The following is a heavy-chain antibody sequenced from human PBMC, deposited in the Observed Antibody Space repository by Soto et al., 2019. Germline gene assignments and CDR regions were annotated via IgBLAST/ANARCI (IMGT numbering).Heavy chain of an antibody. CDR2: IYHRGRA. J-gene: IGHJ3*02. D-gene: IGHD2-21*02. CDR3: ARVPGVVVSADDAFDI. Sequence: QVQLQESGPGLVKPSGTLSLTCAVSGGSVSSRNLWIWVRHSPGNVLDCMGEIYHRGRAHYNPSLKSRATISIDKSMNQFSLRLTSVTAADTAVYYCARVPGVVVSADDAFDIWGPGTRVIVSS. V-gene: IGHV4-4*02. CDR1: GGSVSSRNL.